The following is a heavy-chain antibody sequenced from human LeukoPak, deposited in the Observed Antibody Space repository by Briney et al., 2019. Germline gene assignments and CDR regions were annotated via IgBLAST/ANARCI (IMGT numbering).Heavy chain of an antibody. Sequence: GGSLRLSCAASGFTFSSYWMHWLRQAPGKGLVWVSRINSDGSTTSYADSVKGRFTIARDNAKNTLYLQMNSLRAEDTDVYYCARAALRGSWVDYWGQGTLVTVSS. J-gene: IGHJ4*02. CDR3: ARAALRGSWVDY. V-gene: IGHV3-74*01. CDR1: GFTFSSYW. CDR2: INSDGSTT. D-gene: IGHD1-26*01.